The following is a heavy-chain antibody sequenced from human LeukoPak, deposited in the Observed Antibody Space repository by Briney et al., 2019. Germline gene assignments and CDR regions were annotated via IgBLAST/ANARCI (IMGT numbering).Heavy chain of an antibody. V-gene: IGHV3-30-3*01. D-gene: IGHD3-3*01. CDR2: ISYDGSNK. CDR3: AREEPRFLEWLLGEIHYYYYGMDV. Sequence: GRSLRLSCAASGFTFSSYAMHWVRQAPGKGLEWVAVISYDGSNKYYADSVKGRFTISRDNSKNTLYLQMNSLRAEDTAVYYCAREEPRFLEWLLGEIHYYYYGMDVWGQGTTVTVSS. J-gene: IGHJ6*02. CDR1: GFTFSSYA.